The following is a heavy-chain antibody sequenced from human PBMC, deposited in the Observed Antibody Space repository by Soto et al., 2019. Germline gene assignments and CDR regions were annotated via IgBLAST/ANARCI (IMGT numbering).Heavy chain of an antibody. Sequence: QVQLVQSGAEVKKPGSSVKVSCKASGGTFSSYAISWVRQAPGQGHEWMGGIIPIFGTANYAQKFQGRVTITADESTSTAYMELSSLRFEDTAVYYCATLTRRIGPREDYWGQGTLVTVSS. D-gene: IGHD1-26*01. CDR3: ATLTRRIGPREDY. CDR1: GGTFSSYA. CDR2: IIPIFGTA. J-gene: IGHJ4*02. V-gene: IGHV1-69*12.